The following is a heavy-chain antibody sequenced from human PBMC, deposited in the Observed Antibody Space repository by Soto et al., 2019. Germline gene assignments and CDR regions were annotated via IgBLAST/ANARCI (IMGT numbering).Heavy chain of an antibody. J-gene: IGHJ4*02. CDR1: GFTLSDYY. CDR3: ARGRYALDY. V-gene: IGHV3-11*01. CDR2: ISGSGNTI. D-gene: IGHD3-16*01. Sequence: QVQLVESGGGLVKPGGSLRLSCVASGFTLSDYYMSWIRQAPGKGPEWVSHISGSGNTIDYADSVKGRFTISGDNAKNSLHLQMNSLRDDDTAVFYCARGRYALDYWGQGTRVTVSS.